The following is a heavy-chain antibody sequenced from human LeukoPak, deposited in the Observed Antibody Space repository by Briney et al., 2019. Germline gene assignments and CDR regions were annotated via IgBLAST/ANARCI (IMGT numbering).Heavy chain of an antibody. J-gene: IGHJ4*02. CDR1: GVSFSGYA. D-gene: IGHD2-8*01. CDR3: ARDNDYFYY. V-gene: IGHV3-30*02. Sequence: GGSLRLSCAVSGVSFSGYAMHWVRQAPGKGLEWVGLIKYDASDEYYADSVKGRFTISRDNSKNTLYLQMNSLRAEDTAVYYCARDNDYFYYWGQGTLVTVSS. CDR2: IKYDASDE.